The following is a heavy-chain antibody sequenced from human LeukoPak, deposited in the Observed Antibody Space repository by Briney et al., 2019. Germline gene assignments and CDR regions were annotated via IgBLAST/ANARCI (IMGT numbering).Heavy chain of an antibody. D-gene: IGHD3-3*01. CDR2: IYYSGGT. CDR3: ARAGYYDFWSGYLNWFDP. CDR1: GGSISSYY. V-gene: IGHV4-59*12. J-gene: IGHJ5*02. Sequence: PSETLSLTCTVSGGSISSYYWSWIRQPPGKGLEWIGHIYYSGGTTYNPSLKSRVTMSVDTSKNQFSLKLSSVTAADTAVYYCARAGYYDFWSGYLNWFDPWGQGTLVTVSS.